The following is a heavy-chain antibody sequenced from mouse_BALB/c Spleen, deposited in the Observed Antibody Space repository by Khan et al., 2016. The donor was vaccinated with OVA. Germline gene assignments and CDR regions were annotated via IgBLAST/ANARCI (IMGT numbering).Heavy chain of an antibody. V-gene: IGHV1S135*01. CDR1: GYSFTDYN. D-gene: IGHD1-1*01. Sequence: EVQLQQSGPELVKPGASVKVSCKASGYSFTDYNMFWVKQSLGKTLEWIGYIDPYTGGTNYNQKFMGRATLTVDKSSSTAFMHLNSLTSGDSAVYYCALIYHYGSGFDYWGQGTTLTVSS. CDR3: ALIYHYGSGFDY. J-gene: IGHJ2*01. CDR2: IDPYTGGT.